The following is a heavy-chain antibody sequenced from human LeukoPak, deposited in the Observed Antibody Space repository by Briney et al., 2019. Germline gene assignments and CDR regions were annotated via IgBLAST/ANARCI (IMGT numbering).Heavy chain of an antibody. D-gene: IGHD6-6*01. CDR1: GFTFSSYS. Sequence: LGGSLRLSCAASGFTFSSYSMNWVRQAPGKGLEWVSSISSSSSYIYYADSVKGRFTISRDNAKNSLYLQMNSLRAEDTAVYYCATDRIAARPFDYWGQGTLVTVSS. CDR3: ATDRIAARPFDY. J-gene: IGHJ4*02. CDR2: ISSSSSYI. V-gene: IGHV3-21*01.